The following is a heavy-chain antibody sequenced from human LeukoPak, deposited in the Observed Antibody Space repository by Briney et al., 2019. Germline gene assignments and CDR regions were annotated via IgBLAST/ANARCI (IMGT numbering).Heavy chain of an antibody. Sequence: ASVKVSCKASGGTFSSYAISWVRQAPGQGLEWMGGIIPIFGTANYAQKFQGRVTITADESTSTAYMELSSLRSEDTAVYYCARDSSDYGNWSDPWGQGTLVTVSS. J-gene: IGHJ5*02. D-gene: IGHD3-16*01. CDR1: GGTFSSYA. V-gene: IGHV1-69*13. CDR2: IIPIFGTA. CDR3: ARDSSDYGNWSDP.